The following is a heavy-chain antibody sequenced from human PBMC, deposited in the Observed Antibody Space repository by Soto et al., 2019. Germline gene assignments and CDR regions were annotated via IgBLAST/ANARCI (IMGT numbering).Heavy chain of an antibody. V-gene: IGHV4-34*01. Sequence: SETLSLTCAVYGGSFSGYYWSWIRQPPGKGLEWIGEINHSGSTNYNPSLKSRVTISLDTSKNQFSLKLSSVTAADTAVYYCARVVVSYYDSSGYYYFDYWGQGTLVTVSS. J-gene: IGHJ4*02. CDR1: GGSFSGYY. D-gene: IGHD3-22*01. CDR2: INHSGST. CDR3: ARVVVSYYDSSGYYYFDY.